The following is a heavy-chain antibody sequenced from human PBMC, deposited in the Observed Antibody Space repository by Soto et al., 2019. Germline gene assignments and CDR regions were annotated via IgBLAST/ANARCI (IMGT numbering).Heavy chain of an antibody. D-gene: IGHD3-22*01. V-gene: IGHV3-48*02. CDR3: ARDPDDYYDSSGYYFDY. CDR2: ISSSSSTI. J-gene: IGHJ4*02. CDR1: GFTFSSYS. Sequence: GGSLRLSCAASGFTFSSYSMNWVRQAPGKGLEWVSYISSSSSTIYYAYSVKGRFTISRDNAKNSLYLQMNSLRDEDTAVYYCARDPDDYYDSSGYYFDYWGQGTLVTVSS.